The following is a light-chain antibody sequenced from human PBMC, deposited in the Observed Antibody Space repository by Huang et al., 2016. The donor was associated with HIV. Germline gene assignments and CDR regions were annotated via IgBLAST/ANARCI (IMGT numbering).Light chain of an antibody. CDR1: QNVFSN. Sequence: ELVMTQSPGPLSGYPGERGTLSCRAGQNVFSNLAWYQQKPGQAPRLLIYGASTRATGIPASCSGSGSGTEFTLTITSLQSEDFAVYYCQQYNNWPWTFGQGTKVEIK. CDR2: GAS. V-gene: IGKV3-15*01. J-gene: IGKJ1*01. CDR3: QQYNNWPWT.